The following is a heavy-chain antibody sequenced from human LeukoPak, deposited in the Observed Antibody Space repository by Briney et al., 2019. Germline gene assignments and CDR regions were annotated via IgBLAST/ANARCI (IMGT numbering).Heavy chain of an antibody. D-gene: IGHD3-9*01. V-gene: IGHV4-38-2*02. Sequence: SETLSLTCTVSGDFIKNGYYWGWIRQSPGKGLEWIGQIYYTGRTYYNPSLERRVTISLDTSRIQFSLIMTSVTAADTAMYYCARGGTYNDILSFDPWGQGTLVSLSS. CDR3: ARGGTYNDILSFDP. CDR1: GDFIKNGYY. CDR2: IYYTGRT. J-gene: IGHJ5*02.